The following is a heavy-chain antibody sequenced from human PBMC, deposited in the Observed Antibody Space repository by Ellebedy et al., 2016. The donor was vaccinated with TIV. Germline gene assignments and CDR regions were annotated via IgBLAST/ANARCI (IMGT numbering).Heavy chain of an antibody. J-gene: IGHJ4*02. V-gene: IGHV4-59*01. CDR2: IYNGDNT. CDR3: ARDPDYNSGWGGYDS. D-gene: IGHD6-19*01. CDR1: GGVISRYY. Sequence: MPSETLSLTCTVSGGVISRYYWTWIRQSPGKALEWIGYIYNGDNTKYNPSLHSRVTISQDTSKNQFSLNLTSVTAADAAVYYCARDPDYNSGWGGYDSWGQGALVTVSS.